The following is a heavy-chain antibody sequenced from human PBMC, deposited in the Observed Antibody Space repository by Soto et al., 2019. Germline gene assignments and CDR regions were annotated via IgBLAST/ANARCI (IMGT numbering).Heavy chain of an antibody. V-gene: IGHV3-30-3*01. Sequence: GGSLRLSCAACGFTFSSYAMHWVRQALGNGMEWVAVISHDGSNKYYADSVKGRFTISRDNSKNTLYLQMKSLRSEDTAVYYCARATVTYYYDSSGYGPDYWGQGTLVTVSS. CDR1: GFTFSSYA. CDR2: ISHDGSNK. CDR3: ARATVTYYYDSSGYGPDY. D-gene: IGHD3-22*01. J-gene: IGHJ4*02.